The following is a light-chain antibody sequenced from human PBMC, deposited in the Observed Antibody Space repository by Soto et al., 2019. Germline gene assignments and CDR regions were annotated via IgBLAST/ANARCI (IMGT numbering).Light chain of an antibody. V-gene: IGKV3-15*01. CDR3: QQYGGGPRT. CDR1: QSVDNR. CDR2: GAS. Sequence: EVVMTQSPATLSVSPGERATLSCRASQSVDNRLAWYQHTPGQAPRLLIYGASNMDTGVPAKFSGSGSGTDFTLTITSLQSEDFALYYCQQYGGGPRTFGQGTKVEI. J-gene: IGKJ1*01.